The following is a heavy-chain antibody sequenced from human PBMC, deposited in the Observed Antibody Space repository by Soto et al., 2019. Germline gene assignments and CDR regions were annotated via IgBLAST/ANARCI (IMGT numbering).Heavy chain of an antibody. J-gene: IGHJ6*02. CDR3: AKERYAQLWLEDYGMDV. CDR2: ISSDGSNK. D-gene: IGHD5-18*01. Sequence: GGSLRLSCAASGFTFSSYGIHWVRQAPGKGLEWVAVISSDGSNKDYADSVEGRFTISRDNFKNTLYLQMNSLRAEDTAVYHCAKERYAQLWLEDYGMDVWGQGTTVTVS. CDR1: GFTFSSYG. V-gene: IGHV3-30*18.